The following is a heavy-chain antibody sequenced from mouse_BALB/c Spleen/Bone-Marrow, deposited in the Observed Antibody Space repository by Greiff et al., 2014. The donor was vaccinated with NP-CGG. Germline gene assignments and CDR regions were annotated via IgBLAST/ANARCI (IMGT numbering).Heavy chain of an antibody. D-gene: IGHD3-2*01. CDR3: ARRQLGPAWFAY. Sequence: EVQLQQSRPELVKPGTSVKISCKTSGYTFTEYTIHWVKQSHGKSLEWIGGINPNNGVTAYNQKFRGKATLTVDKSSSTAYMELRSLTFEDSAVYYCARRQLGPAWFAYWGQGTLVTVSA. J-gene: IGHJ3*01. CDR2: INPNNGVT. CDR1: GYTFTEYT. V-gene: IGHV1-18*01.